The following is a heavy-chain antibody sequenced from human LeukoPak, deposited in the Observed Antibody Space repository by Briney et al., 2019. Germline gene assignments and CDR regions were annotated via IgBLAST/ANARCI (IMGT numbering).Heavy chain of an antibody. V-gene: IGHV3-33*01. CDR1: GFTFSSYG. J-gene: IGHJ5*02. CDR3: ARGAGYCSSTSCFPRYNWFDP. D-gene: IGHD2-2*01. CDR2: IWYGGSNK. Sequence: PGRSLRLSCAASGFTFSSYGMHWVRQAPGKGLEWVAVIWYGGSNKYYADSVKGRFTISRDNSKNTLYLQMNSLRAEDTAVYYCARGAGYCSSTSCFPRYNWFDPWGQGTLVTVSS.